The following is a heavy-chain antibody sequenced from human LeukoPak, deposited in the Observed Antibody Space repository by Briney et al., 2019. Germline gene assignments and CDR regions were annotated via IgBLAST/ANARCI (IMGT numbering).Heavy chain of an antibody. CDR2: INTDGSTT. Sequence: QPGGSLRLSCAASGFTFSSYSMNWVRQAPGKGLVWVSIINTDGSTTGYADFVEGRFTISRDNARNTLYLEMNSLRVEDTAVYFCARDISRTMDVWGQGTTVTV. CDR1: GFTFSSYS. CDR3: ARDISRTMDV. V-gene: IGHV3-74*01. J-gene: IGHJ6*02. D-gene: IGHD2/OR15-2a*01.